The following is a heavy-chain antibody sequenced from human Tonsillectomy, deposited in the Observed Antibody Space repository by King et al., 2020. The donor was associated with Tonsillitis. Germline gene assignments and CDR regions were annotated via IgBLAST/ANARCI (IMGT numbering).Heavy chain of an antibody. J-gene: IGHJ5*02. V-gene: IGHV1-2*02. Sequence: QLVQSGAEVKKPGASVKVSCKASGYTFTGYYMNWVRQAPGQGLEWMGWINPNSGGTKCAQKFQGRVTMTRDTSISTAYMELSRLRSDDTAVYYCARGRFLGWFSRARPHNWFDPWGQGTLVTVSS. D-gene: IGHD3-3*01. CDR3: ARGRFLGWFSRARPHNWFDP. CDR2: INPNSGGT. CDR1: GYTFTGYY.